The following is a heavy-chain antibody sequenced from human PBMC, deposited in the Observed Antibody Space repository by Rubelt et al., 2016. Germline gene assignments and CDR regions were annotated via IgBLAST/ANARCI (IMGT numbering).Heavy chain of an antibody. J-gene: IGHJ4*02. CDR1: GYSFTSYW. Sequence: KGSGYSFTSYWIGWVRQMPGKGLEWLGIIYPGDSDTRYSPSFQGQVTISADKSISTADLQWSSLKASDTAMHYCARLGGLGGRYSSYFDYWGQGTLVTVSS. V-gene: IGHV5-51*01. CDR3: ARLGGLGGRYSSYFDY. D-gene: IGHD1-26*01. CDR2: IYPGDSDT.